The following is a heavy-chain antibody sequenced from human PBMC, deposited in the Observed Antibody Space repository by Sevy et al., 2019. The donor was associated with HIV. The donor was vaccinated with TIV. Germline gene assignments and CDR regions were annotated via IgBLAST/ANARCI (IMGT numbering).Heavy chain of an antibody. CDR3: ARKYSSSWFGYFDY. D-gene: IGHD6-13*01. CDR2: ISSSSSYI. V-gene: IGHV3-21*01. Sequence: GGSLRLSCAASGFTFSSYSMNWVRQAPGKGLEWVSSISSSSSYIYYADSVKGRFTISRDKAKKSLYLKMNSLRAEDTDVYYCARKYSSSWFGYFDYWGQGTLVTVSS. J-gene: IGHJ4*02. CDR1: GFTFSSYS.